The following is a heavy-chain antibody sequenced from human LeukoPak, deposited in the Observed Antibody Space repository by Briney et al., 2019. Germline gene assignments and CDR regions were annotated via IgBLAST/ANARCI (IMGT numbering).Heavy chain of an antibody. Sequence: SETLSLTCAVYGGSFSGYYWSWIRQPPGKGLEWIGEINHSGSTNYNPPLKSRVTISVDTSKNQFSLKLSSVTAADTAVYYCARGQLWFGESYFDYWGQGTLVTVSS. D-gene: IGHD3-10*01. J-gene: IGHJ4*02. V-gene: IGHV4-34*01. CDR2: INHSGST. CDR1: GGSFSGYY. CDR3: ARGQLWFGESYFDY.